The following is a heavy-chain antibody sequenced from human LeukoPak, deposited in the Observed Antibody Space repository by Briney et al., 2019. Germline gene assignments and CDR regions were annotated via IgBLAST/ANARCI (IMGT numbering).Heavy chain of an antibody. CDR1: GFTFSSYS. J-gene: IGHJ3*02. D-gene: IGHD2-8*02. CDR3: AREGYWASDI. CDR2: ISSSSSYI. Sequence: PGGSLRLSCAASGFTFSSYSMNWVRQAPGKGLEWVSSISSSSSYIYYADSVKGRFTISRDNTKKSLYLQMNSLRPEDTAVYFCAREGYWASDIWGQGTMVTVSS. V-gene: IGHV3-21*01.